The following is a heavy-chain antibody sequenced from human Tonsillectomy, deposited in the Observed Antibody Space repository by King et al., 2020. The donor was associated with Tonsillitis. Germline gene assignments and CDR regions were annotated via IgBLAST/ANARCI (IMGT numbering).Heavy chain of an antibody. CDR2: IYPGDSDT. J-gene: IGHJ4*02. V-gene: IGHV5-51*01. CDR3: ARLNGDIVATIYYFDY. CDR1: GYSFTSYW. D-gene: IGHD5-12*01. Sequence: QLVQSGAEVKKPGESLKISCKGSGYSFTSYWIGWVRQMPGKGLDWMGIIYPGDSDTRYSPSFQGQVTLSADKSISPAYLQWSSLKASDTAMYYCARLNGDIVATIYYFDYWGQGTLVTVSS.